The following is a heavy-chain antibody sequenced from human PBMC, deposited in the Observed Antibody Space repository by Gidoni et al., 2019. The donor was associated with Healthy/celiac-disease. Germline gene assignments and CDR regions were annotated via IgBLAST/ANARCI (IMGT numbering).Heavy chain of an antibody. V-gene: IGHV1-69*06. CDR2: IIPFFGTA. D-gene: IGHD6-6*01. Sequence: QVQLVQSGAEVKKPVSSVKVSCKASGCTFSSYAISCVRLAPGQGLEWMGGIIPFFGTANYAQKCQGRVTIAADKSTSTAYMELSSLRSEDTAVYYCAHQRLYSSSLRAFDIWGQGTMVTVSS. CDR3: AHQRLYSSSLRAFDI. CDR1: GCTFSSYA. J-gene: IGHJ3*02.